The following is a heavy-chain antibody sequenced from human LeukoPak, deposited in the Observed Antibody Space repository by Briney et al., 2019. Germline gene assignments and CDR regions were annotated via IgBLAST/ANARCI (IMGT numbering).Heavy chain of an antibody. CDR1: GFTFSDYY. CDR2: ISSSGSTI. Sequence: GGSLRLSCAASGFTFSDYYMSWIRQAPGKGLEWVLYISSSGSTIYYADSVKGRFTISRDNAKNSLYLQMNSLRAEDTAVYYCARDATVGATDYWGQGTLVTVSS. V-gene: IGHV3-11*04. D-gene: IGHD1-26*01. CDR3: ARDATVGATDY. J-gene: IGHJ4*02.